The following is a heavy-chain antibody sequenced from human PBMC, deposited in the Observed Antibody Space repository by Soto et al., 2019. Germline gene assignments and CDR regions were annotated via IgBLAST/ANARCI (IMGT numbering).Heavy chain of an antibody. CDR3: ATDPSNGRDDAFDI. CDR1: GYTFTSYA. D-gene: IGHD4-4*01. CDR2: INAGNGNT. J-gene: IGHJ3*02. Sequence: ASVKVSCKASGYTFTSYAMHWGRQAPGQRLEWMGWINAGNGNTKYSQKFQGRVTITRDTSASTVYMDLSSLRSEDTAVYYCATDPSNGRDDAFDIWGQGTMVTVSS. V-gene: IGHV1-3*01.